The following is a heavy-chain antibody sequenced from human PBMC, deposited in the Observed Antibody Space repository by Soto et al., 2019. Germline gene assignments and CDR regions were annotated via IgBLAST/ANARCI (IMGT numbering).Heavy chain of an antibody. Sequence: QVQLVQSGAEVKKPGASVKVSCKASGYTFTSYAMHWVRQAPGQRLEWMGWINAGNGNTKYSQKFQGRVTITSDTSGSTGSMELSSLRSEETAVYYCAIGYAGSCWLFDYWGQGTLVTVSS. D-gene: IGHD6-19*01. V-gene: IGHV1-3*01. CDR1: GYTFTSYA. CDR2: INAGNGNT. CDR3: AIGYAGSCWLFDY. J-gene: IGHJ4*02.